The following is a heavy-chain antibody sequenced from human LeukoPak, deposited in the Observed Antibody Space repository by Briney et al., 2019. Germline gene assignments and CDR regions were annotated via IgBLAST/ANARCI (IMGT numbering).Heavy chain of an antibody. CDR3: ARVSCTNGVCHYRDFDY. V-gene: IGHV1-2*06. CDR1: GYTFTGYY. Sequence: ATVKVSCKASGYTFTGYYMHWVRQAPGQGLEWVGRINPNSGGTNYAQKFQGRVTMTRDTSISTAYMELSRLRSDDTAVYYCARVSCTNGVCHYRDFDYWGQGTLVTVSS. J-gene: IGHJ4*02. D-gene: IGHD2-8*01. CDR2: INPNSGGT.